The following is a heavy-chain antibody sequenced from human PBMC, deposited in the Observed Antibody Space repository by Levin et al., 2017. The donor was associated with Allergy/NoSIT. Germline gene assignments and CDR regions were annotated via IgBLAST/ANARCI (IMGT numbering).Heavy chain of an antibody. J-gene: IGHJ5*02. CDR1: GFTFSSYS. D-gene: IGHD4-17*01. V-gene: IGHV3-21*01. CDR2: ISSSSSYI. Sequence: GGSLRLSCAASGFTFSSYSMNWVRQAPGKGLEWVSSISSSSSYIYYADSVKGRFTISRVNAKNSLYLQMNSLRAEDTAVYYCAREPSTVTHNWFDPWGQGTLVTVSS. CDR3: AREPSTVTHNWFDP.